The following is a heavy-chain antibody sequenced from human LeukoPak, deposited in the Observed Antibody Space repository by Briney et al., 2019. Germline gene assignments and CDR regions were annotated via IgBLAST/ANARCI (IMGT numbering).Heavy chain of an antibody. CDR3: ARSSIAARRQQNWFDP. Sequence: SQTLSLTCAISVDSVSSNSAAWNWIRQSPWRGLEWLGLAYYGSTWYTDYAVSVKSPTPKNPATSKNQFSLQLNSVTPEDTAVYYCARSSIAARRQQNWFDPWGQGTLVTVSS. J-gene: IGHJ5*02. D-gene: IGHD6-6*01. V-gene: IGHV6-1*01. CDR1: VDSVSSNSAA. CDR2: AYYGSTWYT.